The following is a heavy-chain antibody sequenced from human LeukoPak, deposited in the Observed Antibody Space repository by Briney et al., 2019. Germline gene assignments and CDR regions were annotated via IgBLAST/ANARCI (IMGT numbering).Heavy chain of an antibody. D-gene: IGHD6-6*01. V-gene: IGHV3-23*01. CDR1: GFTFSSYA. CDR3: AKACTTAARQPFDC. CDR2: ISGSGGST. Sequence: GGSQRLPCTASGFTFSSYAMSWVRQAPGKGLEWVSAISGSGGSTYYADSVEGRFTISRDNSKNTLDLQMESLRAEDTAIYYCAKACTTAARQPFDCWGQGTLVTVSS. J-gene: IGHJ4*02.